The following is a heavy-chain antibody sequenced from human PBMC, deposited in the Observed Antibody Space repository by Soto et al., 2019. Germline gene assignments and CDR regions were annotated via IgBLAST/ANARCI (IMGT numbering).Heavy chain of an antibody. J-gene: IGHJ4*02. V-gene: IGHV4-30-2*01. CDR3: ARGAYDILTGYYAPPDD. CDR2: IYHSGST. D-gene: IGHD3-9*01. Sequence: SETLSLTCAVSGGSISSGGYSWSWIRQPPGKGLEWIGYIYHSGSTYYNPSLKGRVTISVDRSKNQFTLKLSSVTAADTAVYYCARGAYDILTGYYAPPDDWAQGTLVTGSS. CDR1: GGSISSGGYS.